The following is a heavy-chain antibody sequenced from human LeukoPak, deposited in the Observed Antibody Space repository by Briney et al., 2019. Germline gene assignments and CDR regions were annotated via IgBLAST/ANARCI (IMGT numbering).Heavy chain of an antibody. Sequence: GGSLRLSCAASGFNFITYAMSWVRQAPGKGLEWVSSISGSGESTDNADSVKGRFTISRDNAKNSLYLHMNSLRAEDTAVYYCARLSGSFGRYYFDYWGQGTLVTVSS. D-gene: IGHD1-26*01. V-gene: IGHV3-23*01. CDR1: GFNFITYA. CDR2: ISGSGEST. CDR3: ARLSGSFGRYYFDY. J-gene: IGHJ4*02.